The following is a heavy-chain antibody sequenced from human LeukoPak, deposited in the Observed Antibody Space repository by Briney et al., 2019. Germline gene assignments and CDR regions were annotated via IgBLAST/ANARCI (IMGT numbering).Heavy chain of an antibody. CDR1: GGSISSYY. D-gene: IGHD6-6*01. Sequence: SETLPLTCTVSGGSISSYYWNWIRQPPGKGLEWIGHIYYSGSTNYNPSLMGRVTISVGTSKNQFSLRLTSVTAADTAVYYCARQVSSASVAFDYWGQGTLVTVSS. CDR2: IYYSGST. V-gene: IGHV4-59*01. J-gene: IGHJ4*02. CDR3: ARQVSSASVAFDY.